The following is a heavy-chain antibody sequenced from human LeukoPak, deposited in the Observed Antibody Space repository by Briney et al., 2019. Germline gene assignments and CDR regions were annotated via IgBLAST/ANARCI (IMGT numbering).Heavy chain of an antibody. D-gene: IGHD3-10*01. CDR3: AKGGSGFGFYYGMDV. Sequence: GGSLRLSCAASEYTFSSFAMNWVREAPEEGLEWVSGTSDSGTTTYYADSVKGRFTMSRDNSKKTLYLQMDSLRAEDTAVYYCAKGGSGFGFYYGMDVWGQGTTVTVSS. CDR2: TSDSGTTT. V-gene: IGHV3-23*01. J-gene: IGHJ6*02. CDR1: EYTFSSFA.